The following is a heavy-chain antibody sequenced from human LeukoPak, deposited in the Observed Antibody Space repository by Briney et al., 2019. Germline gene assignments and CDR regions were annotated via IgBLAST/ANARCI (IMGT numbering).Heavy chain of an antibody. V-gene: IGHV1-18*01. CDR1: GYTFTSYG. D-gene: IGHD6-6*01. CDR3: ARDRTRTRSSSSTVYFGY. J-gene: IGHJ4*02. Sequence: ASVKVSCKASGYTFTSYGISWVRQAPGQGLEWMGWISAYNGNTNYAQKLQGRVTMTTDTSTSTAYMELRSLRSDDTAVYCCARDRTRTRSSSSTVYFGYWGQGTLVTVSS. CDR2: ISAYNGNT.